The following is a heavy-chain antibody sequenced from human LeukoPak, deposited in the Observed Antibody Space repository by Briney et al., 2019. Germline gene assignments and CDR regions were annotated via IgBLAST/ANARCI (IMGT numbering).Heavy chain of an antibody. CDR3: ARDGRRIAVADY. J-gene: IGHJ4*02. CDR1: GYTFTSYA. D-gene: IGHD6-19*01. V-gene: IGHV1-3*01. Sequence: ASVKVSCKASGYTFTSYAMHWVRQAPGQRLEWMGWINAGNGNTKYSQKFQGRVTITRDTSASTAYMELSSLRSEDTAVYYCARDGRRIAVADYWGQETLVTVSS. CDR2: INAGNGNT.